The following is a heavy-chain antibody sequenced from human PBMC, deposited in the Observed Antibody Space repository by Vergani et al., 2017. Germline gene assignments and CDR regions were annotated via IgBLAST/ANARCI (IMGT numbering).Heavy chain of an antibody. CDR3: ARDPDIVVVPAAPYYYYYYGRDV. V-gene: IGHV1-18*04. CDR2: ISAYNGNT. Sequence: QVQLVQSGAEVKKPGASVKVSCKASGYTFTSYGISWVRQAPGQGLEWMGWISAYNGNTNYAQKLQGRVTMTTDTSSSTAYMGLRSLRSDDTAVYYCARDPDIVVVPAAPYYYYYYGRDVWGQGTTVTVSS. D-gene: IGHD2-2*01. CDR1: GYTFTSYG. J-gene: IGHJ6*02.